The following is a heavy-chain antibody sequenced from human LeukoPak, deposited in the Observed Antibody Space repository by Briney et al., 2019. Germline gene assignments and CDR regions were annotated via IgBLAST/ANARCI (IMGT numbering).Heavy chain of an antibody. CDR3: ARSVWDGSGSYMLDLRTYYYYGMDV. D-gene: IGHD3-10*01. J-gene: IGHJ6*04. V-gene: IGHV1-69*13. CDR1: GSTISSYA. CDR2: IIPIFGTA. Sequence: AVKVSYKASGSTISSYAISWERQAPGQGLERMGGIIPIFGTANYAQKFQGRVTITADESTSSAYMELSSLRSEDTAVYYCARSVWDGSGSYMLDLRTYYYYGMDVWGKGTTVTVSS.